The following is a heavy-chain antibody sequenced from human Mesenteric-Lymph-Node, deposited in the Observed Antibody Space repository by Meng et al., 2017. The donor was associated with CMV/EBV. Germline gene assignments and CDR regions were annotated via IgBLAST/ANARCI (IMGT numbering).Heavy chain of an antibody. V-gene: IGHV3-74*01. Sequence: GGSLRLSCETSGFTFSSYWMHWVRQAPGKGLVWVSRINSDGRSTNYADSVKGRFTVSRDNAENTLYLQMNSLRAEDTAVYYCAGVVPAALRPYYYYGMDVWGQGTTVTVSS. CDR2: INSDGRST. D-gene: IGHD2-2*02. CDR1: GFTFSSYW. J-gene: IGHJ6*02. CDR3: AGVVPAALRPYYYYGMDV.